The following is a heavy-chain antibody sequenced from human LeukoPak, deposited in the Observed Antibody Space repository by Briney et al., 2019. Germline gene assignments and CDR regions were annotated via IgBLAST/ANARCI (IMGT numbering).Heavy chain of an antibody. V-gene: IGHV1-69*05. Sequence: SVKVSCKASGGTFSSYAISWVRQAPGQGLEWMGRIIPIFGTANYAQKFQGRVTITTDESTSTAYMELSSLRSEDTAVYYCARVTTVTTPDYYYYMDVWGKGTTVTVSS. CDR1: GGTFSSYA. CDR3: ARVTTVTTPDYYYYMDV. J-gene: IGHJ6*03. CDR2: IIPIFGTA. D-gene: IGHD4-11*01.